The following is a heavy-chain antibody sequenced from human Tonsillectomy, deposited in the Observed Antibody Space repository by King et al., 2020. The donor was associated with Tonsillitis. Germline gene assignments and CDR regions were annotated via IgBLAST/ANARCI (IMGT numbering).Heavy chain of an antibody. Sequence: QLVQSGAEVKKPGSSVKVSCKASGGTFISHAISWVRQAPGQGLEWMGRIIPIIGVGKYAQKFQDKVTLTADKTTSTAYMELISLRSEDTAVYYCARGLYDSSGFTLGYWGQGTLVTVSS. CDR2: IIPIIGVG. V-gene: IGHV1-69*04. CDR1: GGTFISHA. D-gene: IGHD3-22*01. J-gene: IGHJ4*02. CDR3: ARGLYDSSGFTLGY.